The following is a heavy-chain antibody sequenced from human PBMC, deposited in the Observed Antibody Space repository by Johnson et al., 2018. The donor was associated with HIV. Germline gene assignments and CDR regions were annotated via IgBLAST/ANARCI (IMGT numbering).Heavy chain of an antibody. V-gene: IGHV3-66*01. D-gene: IGHD5-24*01. J-gene: IGHJ3*02. CDR1: GISFSSYA. CDR3: ARACRDGYTCDVYDI. CDR2: LFSDGTT. Sequence: VQLVESGGGLVQPGGSLRLSCAASGISFSSYAMSWVRQAPGKGLAWVSVLFSDGTTYYADSVKGRFTISRDNSKNTLFLQMNSLRAEDTAVFYCARACRDGYTCDVYDIWGQGTMVTVSS.